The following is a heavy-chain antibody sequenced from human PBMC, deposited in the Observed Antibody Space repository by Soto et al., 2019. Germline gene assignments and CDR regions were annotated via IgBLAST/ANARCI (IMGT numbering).Heavy chain of an antibody. D-gene: IGHD2-15*01. CDR2: INPNGGT. CDR3: ARDNSVADLGWWFDP. Sequence: ASVKVSCKASGFSLSGYYMHWLRQAPGQGLEWMGIINPNGGTSLAQKFQGRVTMTKDASTNTVYMEVRSLRSEDTAMYFCARDNSVADLGWWFDPWGQGTLVTVSS. V-gene: IGHV1-46*03. CDR1: GFSLSGYY. J-gene: IGHJ5*02.